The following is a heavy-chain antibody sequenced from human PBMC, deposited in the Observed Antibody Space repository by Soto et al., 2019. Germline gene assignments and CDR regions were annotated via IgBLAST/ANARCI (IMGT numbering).Heavy chain of an antibody. CDR3: ARASGMVYAIDY. J-gene: IGHJ4*02. Sequence: GGSLRLSCAASGFTFSSYWMHWVRQAPGKGLVWVSRINSDGSSTSYADSVKGRFTISRDNAKNTLYLQMNSLRAEDTAVYYCARASGMVYAIDYWGQGTLVTVSS. D-gene: IGHD2-8*01. CDR2: INSDGSST. CDR1: GFTFSSYW. V-gene: IGHV3-74*01.